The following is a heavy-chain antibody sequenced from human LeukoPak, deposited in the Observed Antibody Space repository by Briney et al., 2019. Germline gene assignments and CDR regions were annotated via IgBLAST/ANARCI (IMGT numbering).Heavy chain of an antibody. Sequence: PSETLSLTCTVSGGSISSNGYYWGWIRQPPGKGLEWIGSIYYSGSTYYDPSLKSRVTISVDTSKNQFSLKLTSVTAADTAVYYYARLRGYSYGYADYWGQGTLVTVSS. D-gene: IGHD5-18*01. V-gene: IGHV4-39*01. CDR3: ARLRGYSYGYADY. J-gene: IGHJ4*02. CDR2: IYYSGST. CDR1: GGSISSNGYY.